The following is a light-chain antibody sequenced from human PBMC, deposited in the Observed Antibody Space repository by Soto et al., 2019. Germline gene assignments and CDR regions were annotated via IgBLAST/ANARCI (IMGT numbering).Light chain of an antibody. V-gene: IGLV2-14*01. J-gene: IGLJ1*01. Sequence: QSALTQPASVSGSPGQSITISCTGTSSDVGGYNYVSWYQQHPGKAPKLMIYEVSNRPSGVSNRFSGSKSGNTASLTISGLQVEDEADYYCSSYTSSSTPHFVFGTGTKLTVL. CDR1: SSDVGGYNY. CDR2: EVS. CDR3: SSYTSSSTPHFV.